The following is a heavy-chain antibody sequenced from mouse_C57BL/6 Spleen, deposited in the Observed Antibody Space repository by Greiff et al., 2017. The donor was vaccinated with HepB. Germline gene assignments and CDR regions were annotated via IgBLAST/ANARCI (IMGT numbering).Heavy chain of an antibody. CDR1: GFTFSSYA. V-gene: IGHV5-4*01. CDR3: ARDGDGSSYWYFDV. Sequence: EVKLVESGGGLVKPGGSLKLSCAASGFTFSSYAMSWVRQTPEKRLEWVATISDGGSYTYYPDNVKGRFTISRDNAKNNLYLQMSHLKSEDTAMYYCARDGDGSSYWYFDVWGTGTTVTVSS. J-gene: IGHJ1*03. D-gene: IGHD1-1*01. CDR2: ISDGGSYT.